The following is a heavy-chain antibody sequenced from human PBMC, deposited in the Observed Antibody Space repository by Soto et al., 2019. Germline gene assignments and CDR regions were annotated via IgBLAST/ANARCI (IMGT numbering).Heavy chain of an antibody. CDR3: ARVTLDGSGWYGGVLYYFDY. D-gene: IGHD6-19*01. CDR2: IYYSGST. CDR1: GCSIXSYY. Sequence: SETLSLTCTVSGCSIXSYYWSWIRQPPGKGLEWIGYIYYSGSTNYNPSLKSRVTISVDTSKNQFSLKLSSVTAADTAVYYCARVTLDGSGWYGGVLYYFDYWGQGTLVTVSS. V-gene: IGHV4-59*01. J-gene: IGHJ4*02.